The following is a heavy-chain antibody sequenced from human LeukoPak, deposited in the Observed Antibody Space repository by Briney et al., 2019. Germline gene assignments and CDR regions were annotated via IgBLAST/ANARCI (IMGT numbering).Heavy chain of an antibody. CDR2: INPNSGGT. CDR1: GYTFTGYY. V-gene: IGHV1-2*02. D-gene: IGHD6-13*01. CDR3: ARDSLGQQLVRLPT. J-gene: IGHJ5*02. Sequence: ASVKVSCKASGYTFTGYYMHWVRQAPGQGLEWMGWINPNSGGTNYAQKFQGRVTMTRDTSISTAYMELSRLRSDDTAVYYCARDSLGQQLVRLPTWGQGTLVTVSS.